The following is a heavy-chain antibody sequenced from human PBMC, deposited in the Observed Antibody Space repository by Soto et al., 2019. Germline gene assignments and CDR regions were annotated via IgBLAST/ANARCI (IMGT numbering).Heavy chain of an antibody. Sequence: ASVKVSCKASGYTFTTYAMHWMRQAPGQRLEWMGWINAGNGNTKYSQKFQGRVTITRDTSANTAFMELSSLRPEDTAVYYCARGYSFNYKSDYWGQGTLVTVSS. D-gene: IGHD5-18*01. CDR3: ARGYSFNYKSDY. CDR1: GYTFTTYA. J-gene: IGHJ4*02. CDR2: INAGNGNT. V-gene: IGHV1-3*01.